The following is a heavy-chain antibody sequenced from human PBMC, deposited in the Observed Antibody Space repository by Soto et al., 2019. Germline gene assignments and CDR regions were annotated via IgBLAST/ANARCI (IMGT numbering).Heavy chain of an antibody. CDR2: ISAYNGNT. CDR1: GYTFTSYG. V-gene: IGHV1-18*01. Sequence: QVQLVQSGAEVKKPGASVKVSCKASGYTFTSYGISWVRQAPGQGLEWMGWISAYNGNTNYAQKVQGRVTMTTDTSTSTAYMELRSLRSDDTAVYYCARDSQPVRVVGGWYGWGSSWGQGTLVTVSS. J-gene: IGHJ4*02. CDR3: ARDSQPVRVVGGWYGWGSS. D-gene: IGHD6-19*01.